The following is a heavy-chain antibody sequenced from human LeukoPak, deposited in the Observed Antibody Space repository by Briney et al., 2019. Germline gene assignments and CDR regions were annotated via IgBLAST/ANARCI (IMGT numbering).Heavy chain of an antibody. J-gene: IGHJ4*02. V-gene: IGHV3-53*01. D-gene: IGHD1-26*01. CDR2: IYFGNSP. Sequence: GGSLRLSCAASVLTVSINYMNWVRQAPGEGLEWVSVIYFGNSPYYADSVKGRFTVSRDDSKNTLYHQMNSLRAEDTAVYYCARAGGSHSGPFDYWGQGTLVTVSS. CDR1: VLTVSINY. CDR3: ARAGGSHSGPFDY.